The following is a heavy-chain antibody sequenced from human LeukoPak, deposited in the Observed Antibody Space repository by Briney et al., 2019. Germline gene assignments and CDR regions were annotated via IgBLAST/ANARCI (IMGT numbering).Heavy chain of an antibody. J-gene: IGHJ4*02. D-gene: IGHD3-3*01. CDR2: ISGSGGST. CDR1: GFTFSSYD. Sequence: PGGSLRLSCAASGFTFSSYDMSWVRQAPGKGLEWVSAISGSGGSTYYADSVKGRFTISRDNSKNTLYLQMNSLRAEDTAVYYCAKSDRFGVVNYDYWGQGTLVTVSS. V-gene: IGHV3-23*01. CDR3: AKSDRFGVVNYDY.